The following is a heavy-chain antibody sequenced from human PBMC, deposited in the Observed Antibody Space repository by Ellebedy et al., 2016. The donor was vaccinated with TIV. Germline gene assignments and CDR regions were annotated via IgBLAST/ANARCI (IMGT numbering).Heavy chain of an antibody. CDR3: TTGVVYSGSYYAAFDI. CDR1: GFTFSNAW. CDR2: IKSKTDGGTT. Sequence: GESLKISCAASGFTFSNAWMNWVRQAPGKGLEWVGRIKSKTDGGTTDYAALVKGRFTISRDDSKNTLYLQMNSLKTEDTAVYYCTTGVVYSGSYYAAFDIWGQGTMVTVSS. V-gene: IGHV3-15*07. J-gene: IGHJ3*02. D-gene: IGHD1-26*01.